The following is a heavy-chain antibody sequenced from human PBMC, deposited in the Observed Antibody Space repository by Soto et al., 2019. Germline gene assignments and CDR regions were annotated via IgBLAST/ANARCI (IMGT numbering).Heavy chain of an antibody. CDR1: GYTLTELS. D-gene: IGHD6-19*01. Sequence: ASVKVSCKVSGYTLTELSMHWVRQAPGKGLEWMGGFDPEDGETIYAQKFQGRVTMTEDTSTDTAYMELSSLRSEDTAVYYCATATSSGWYPGYWGQGTLVTVSS. V-gene: IGHV1-24*01. J-gene: IGHJ4*02. CDR2: FDPEDGET. CDR3: ATATSSGWYPGY.